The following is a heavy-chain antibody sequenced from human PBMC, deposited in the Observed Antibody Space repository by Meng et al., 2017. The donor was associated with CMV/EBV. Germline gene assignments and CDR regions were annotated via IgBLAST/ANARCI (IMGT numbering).Heavy chain of an antibody. D-gene: IGHD3-10*01. CDR2: INPNSGGT. J-gene: IGHJ6*02. V-gene: IGHV1-2*02. CDR1: GYTFTGYY. Sequence: ASVKVSCKASGYTFTGYYMHWVRQAPGQGLEWMGWINPNSGGTNYAQKFQGRVTMTRDTSISTAYMELSRLRSDATAVYYCAGGWFGELSNRAYYYYGMDVWGQGTTVTV. CDR3: AGGWFGELSNRAYYYYGMDV.